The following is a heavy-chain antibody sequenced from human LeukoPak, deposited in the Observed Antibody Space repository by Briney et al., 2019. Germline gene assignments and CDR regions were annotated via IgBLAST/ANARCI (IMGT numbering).Heavy chain of an antibody. CDR3: ARHESGNFFDY. J-gene: IGHJ4*02. CDR2: GYYSGST. V-gene: IGHV4-39*01. D-gene: IGHD1-26*01. Sequence: SETLSLTCTVSGGSISTTGYYWGWIRQPPGKGLEWVGTGYYSGSTFYTPSLRSRVTISLDSSKSQFSLRLSSVTAADTAVYYCARHESGNFFDYWGQGTLVTVSS. CDR1: GGSISTTGYY.